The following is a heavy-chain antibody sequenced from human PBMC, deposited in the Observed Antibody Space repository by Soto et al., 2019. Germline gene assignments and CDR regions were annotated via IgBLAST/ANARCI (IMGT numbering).Heavy chain of an antibody. V-gene: IGHV4-34*01. D-gene: IGHD3-16*02. J-gene: IGHJ4*02. Sequence: QVQLQQWGAGLLKPSETLSLTCAVYGGSFSGYYWSWIRQPPGKGLEWIGEINHSGSTNYNPSLKSRVTISVDASKNQSSLKLSSVTAADTAVYYCARGHDYVWGSYRPAPSYFDYWGQGTLVTVSS. CDR1: GGSFSGYY. CDR3: ARGHDYVWGSYRPAPSYFDY. CDR2: INHSGST.